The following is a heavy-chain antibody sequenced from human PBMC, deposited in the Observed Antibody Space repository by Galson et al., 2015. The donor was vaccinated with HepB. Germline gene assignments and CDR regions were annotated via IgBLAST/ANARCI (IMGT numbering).Heavy chain of an antibody. CDR1: GFPFSRYS. CDR3: AREKNYESSGHYPFDY. CDR2: ISRSGDYI. V-gene: IGHV3-21*01. D-gene: IGHD3-22*01. Sequence: SLRLSCAVSGFPFSRYSMNWVRQAPGKGLEWISSISRSGDYIYYADSVKGRLTISRDNARNSLFLQMNSLRADDTGVYYCAREKNYESSGHYPFDYWGQGIVVIVSS. J-gene: IGHJ4*02.